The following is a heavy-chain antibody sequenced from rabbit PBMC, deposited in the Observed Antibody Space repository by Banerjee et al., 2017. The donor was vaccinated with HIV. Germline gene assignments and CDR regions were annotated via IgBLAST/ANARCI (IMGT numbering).Heavy chain of an antibody. Sequence: QEQLVESGGGLVTLGGSLTLTCTASGFSFSSSYYMCWVRQAPGKGLEWIACIYAGSSGNTYYASWAKGRFTISKTSSTTVTLQMTSLTAADTATYFCARAYVDGSVGVWNLWGQGTLVTVS. CDR2: IYAGSSGNT. CDR1: GFSFSSSYY. D-gene: IGHD5-1*01. CDR3: ARAYVDGSVGVWNL. V-gene: IGHV1S45*01. J-gene: IGHJ4*01.